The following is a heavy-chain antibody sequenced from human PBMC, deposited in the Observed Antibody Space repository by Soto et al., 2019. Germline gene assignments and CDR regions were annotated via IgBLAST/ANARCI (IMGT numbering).Heavy chain of an antibody. CDR2: IIPIFGTA. D-gene: IGHD1-26*01. CDR1: GGTFSSYA. Sequence: SVKVSCKASGGTFSSYAISWVRQAPGQGLEWMGGIIPIFGTADYAQKFQGRVTITADESTSTAYMELSSLRSEDTAVYYCASEAYRGGIHPYYGMDVWGQGTTVTVSS. CDR3: ASEAYRGGIHPYYGMDV. V-gene: IGHV1-69*13. J-gene: IGHJ6*02.